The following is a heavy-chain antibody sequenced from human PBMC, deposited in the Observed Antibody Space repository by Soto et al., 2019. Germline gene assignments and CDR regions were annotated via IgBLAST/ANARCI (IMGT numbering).Heavy chain of an antibody. D-gene: IGHD6-13*01. V-gene: IGHV3-73*01. CDR3: TRNGIAAAEL. CDR1: GFTFSGSS. CDR2: IRSKANSYAT. Sequence: PGGSLRLSCAASGFTFSGSSIHWVRQASGKGLEWVGRIRSKANSYATAYAASVKGRFTISRDDSKNTAYLQMNSLKTEDTAVYYRTRNGIAAAELWGQGTLVPVSS. J-gene: IGHJ4*02.